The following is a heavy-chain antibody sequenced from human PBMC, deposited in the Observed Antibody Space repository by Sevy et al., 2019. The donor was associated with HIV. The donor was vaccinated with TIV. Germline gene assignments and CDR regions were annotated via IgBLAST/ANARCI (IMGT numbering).Heavy chain of an antibody. Sequence: SETLSLTCTVSGGSISSYYWSWIRQPAGKGLEWIGRIYTSGSTNYNPSLKSRVTMSVDTSKNQFSLKLSSVTAADTAVYYCARGVAAAAGTRHYYHYMDVWGKGTTVTVSS. D-gene: IGHD6-13*01. CDR3: ARGVAAAAGTRHYYHYMDV. V-gene: IGHV4-4*07. J-gene: IGHJ6*03. CDR1: GGSISSYY. CDR2: IYTSGST.